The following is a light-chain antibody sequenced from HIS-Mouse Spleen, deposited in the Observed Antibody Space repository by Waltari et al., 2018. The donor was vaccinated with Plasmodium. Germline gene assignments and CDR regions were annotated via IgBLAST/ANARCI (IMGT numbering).Light chain of an antibody. Sequence: AIRMTQSPSSFSASTGDSVPITCRASQGISSYLAWYQQKPGKAPKLLIYAAATLQSGVPSRFSGSGSGTDFILTISCLQSEDFATYYCQQYYSYPFTFGPGTKVDIK. CDR3: QQYYSYPFT. J-gene: IGKJ3*01. CDR2: AAA. V-gene: IGKV1-8*01. CDR1: QGISSY.